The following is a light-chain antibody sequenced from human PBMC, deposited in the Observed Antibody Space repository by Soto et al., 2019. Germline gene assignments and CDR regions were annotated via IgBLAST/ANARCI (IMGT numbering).Light chain of an antibody. Sequence: QSALTQPASVSGSPEQSITISCTGTSSDVGGYKYVSWYQQLPGRAPKLIISEVSNWPSGVSDRFTGSKSGNTASLTISGLQTEDEGDYYCSSYTSSSTSVVFGGGTKLTVL. V-gene: IGLV2-14*01. CDR1: SSDVGGYKY. J-gene: IGLJ2*01. CDR2: EVS. CDR3: SSYTSSSTSVV.